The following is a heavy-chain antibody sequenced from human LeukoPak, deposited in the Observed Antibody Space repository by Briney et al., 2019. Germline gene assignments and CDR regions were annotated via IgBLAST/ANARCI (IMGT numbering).Heavy chain of an antibody. D-gene: IGHD2-15*01. CDR3: ARACSGSSCYWIH. CDR2: ISAYNGNT. V-gene: IGHV1-18*01. Sequence: GASVKVSCKASGYTFSSYGISWVRQAPGQGLEWLGYISAYNGNTNYAQKVQGRITMTTDTSTSTAYMEMRSLRSDDTAVYYCARACSGSSCYWIHWGQGTLVTVSS. CDR1: GYTFSSYG. J-gene: IGHJ4*02.